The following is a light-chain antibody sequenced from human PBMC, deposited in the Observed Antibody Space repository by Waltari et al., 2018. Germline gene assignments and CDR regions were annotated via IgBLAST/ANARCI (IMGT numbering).Light chain of an antibody. CDR1: SSNIGRNS. V-gene: IGLV1-44*01. CDR2: NNS. J-gene: IGLJ3*02. CDR3: AAWDDSLNGV. Sequence: SVLTQPPSASGTPGQRVTISCSGTSSNIGRNSVNWYQQVPGTAPKLLIYNNSRPPSGVPDRFSGSKSGTSASLDISGLQSEDEADYYCAAWDDSLNGVFGGGTKLTVL.